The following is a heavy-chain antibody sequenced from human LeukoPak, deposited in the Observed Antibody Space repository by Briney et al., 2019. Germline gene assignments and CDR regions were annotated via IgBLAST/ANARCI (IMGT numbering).Heavy chain of an antibody. J-gene: IGHJ6*02. CDR3: ARARARGSGSLYYYYGMDV. CDR2: INHSGST. CDR1: GGSFSGYY. V-gene: IGHV4-34*01. D-gene: IGHD6-19*01. Sequence: SETLSLTCAVYGGSFSGYYWSWIRQPPGKGLEWIGEINHSGSTNYNPSLKSRVTISVDTSKNQFSLKLSSVTAADMAVYYCARARARGSGSLYYYYGMDVWGQGTTVTVSS.